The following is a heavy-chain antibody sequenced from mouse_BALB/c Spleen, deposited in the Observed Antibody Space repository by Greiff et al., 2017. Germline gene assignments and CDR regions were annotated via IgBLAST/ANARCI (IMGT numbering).Heavy chain of an antibody. CDR3: ARGSYYFDY. J-gene: IGHJ2*01. CDR1: GFNIKDYY. V-gene: IGHV14-4*02. Sequence: VQLQQSGAELVRSGASVKLSCTASGFNIKDYYMHWVKQRPEQGLEWIGWIDPENGDTEYAPKFQGKATMTADTSSNTAYLQLSSLTSEDSAVYYCARGSYYFDYWGQGTTLTVSS. CDR2: IDPENGDT.